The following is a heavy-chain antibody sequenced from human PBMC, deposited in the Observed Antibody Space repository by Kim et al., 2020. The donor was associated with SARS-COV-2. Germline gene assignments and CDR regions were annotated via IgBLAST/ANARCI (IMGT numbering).Heavy chain of an antibody. Sequence: SETLSLTCTVSGGSISSYYWSWIRQPPGKGLEWIGYIYYSGGTNYNPSLKSRVTISVDTSKNQFSLKLSSVTAADTAVYYCARVTPIANDAFDIWGQGTMVTVSS. D-gene: IGHD6-13*01. J-gene: IGHJ3*02. CDR3: ARVTPIANDAFDI. CDR2: IYYSGGT. CDR1: GGSISSYY. V-gene: IGHV4-59*13.